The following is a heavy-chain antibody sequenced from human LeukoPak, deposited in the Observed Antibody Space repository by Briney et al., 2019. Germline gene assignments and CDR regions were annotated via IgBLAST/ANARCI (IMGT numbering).Heavy chain of an antibody. CDR2: IYYSGST. V-gene: IGHV4-39*07. J-gene: IGHJ4*02. D-gene: IGHD1-1*01. CDR1: GGSISSSSYY. CDR3: ARGTGTTQGVLLDY. Sequence: SETLSLTCTVSGGSISSSSYYWGWIRQPPGKGLEWIGSIYYSGSTYYNPSLKSRVTISVDTSKNQFSLKLSSVTAADTAVYYCARGTGTTQGVLLDYWGQGTLVTVSS.